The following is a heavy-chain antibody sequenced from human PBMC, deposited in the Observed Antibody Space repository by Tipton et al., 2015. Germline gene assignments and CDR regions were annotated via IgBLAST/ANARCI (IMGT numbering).Heavy chain of an antibody. V-gene: IGHV4-59*01. J-gene: IGHJ6*02. CDR2: ISFSDTT. Sequence: TLSLTCTVSGGSIRSYYWSWIRQPPGKGLEWIGYISFSDTTHYNPSLKSRITISLNTSKNQFSLKMSSVTAADPAVYFCGRDLGHRMDVWGQGTTVTVS. CDR3: GRDLGHRMDV. CDR1: GGSIRSYY. D-gene: IGHD1-14*01.